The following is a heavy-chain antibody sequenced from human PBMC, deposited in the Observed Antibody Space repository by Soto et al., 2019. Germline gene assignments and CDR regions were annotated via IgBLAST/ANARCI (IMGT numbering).Heavy chain of an antibody. CDR2: ISYDGSNK. J-gene: IGHJ4*02. D-gene: IGHD2-2*01. CDR1: GFTFSSYG. Sequence: PGGSLRLSCAASGFTFSSYGMHWVRQAPGKGLEWVAVISYDGSNKYYADSVKGRFTISRDNSKNTLYLQMNSLRAEDTAVYYCAKDLYQLPEVYYFDYWGQGTLVTVSS. V-gene: IGHV3-30*18. CDR3: AKDLYQLPEVYYFDY.